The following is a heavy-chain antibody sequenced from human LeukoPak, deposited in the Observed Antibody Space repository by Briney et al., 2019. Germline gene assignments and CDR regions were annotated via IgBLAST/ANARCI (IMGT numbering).Heavy chain of an antibody. CDR1: GYRFTGYW. V-gene: IGHV5-51*01. CDR2: IYPGDSDT. D-gene: IGHD4-23*01. CDR3: ARHANDYGGYGDY. J-gene: IGHJ4*02. Sequence: GESLKISCKGSGYRFTGYWIGWVRQMPGKGLEWMGIIYPGDSDTRYSPSFQGQVTISADKSISAAYLQWSSLKASDTAMYYCARHANDYGGYGDYWGQGTLVTVSS.